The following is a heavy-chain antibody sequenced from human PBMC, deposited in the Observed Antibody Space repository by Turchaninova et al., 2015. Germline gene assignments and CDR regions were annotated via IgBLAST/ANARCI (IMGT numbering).Heavy chain of an antibody. CDR3: ATAVGGTRLVEN. V-gene: IGHV1-69-2*01. CDR2: VDPVDGET. D-gene: IGHD2-21*01. J-gene: IGHJ4*02. CDR1: GYVFKHYY. Sequence: EVKLVQSESQVKKPGTTVKISCQTSGYVFKHYYIHWIRQAPGKGFQWRGLVDPVDGETIYGERFQGRVTLTADTSTTTGKMELRSLTSDDTAIYYCATAVGGTRLVENWGQGTQVIVST.